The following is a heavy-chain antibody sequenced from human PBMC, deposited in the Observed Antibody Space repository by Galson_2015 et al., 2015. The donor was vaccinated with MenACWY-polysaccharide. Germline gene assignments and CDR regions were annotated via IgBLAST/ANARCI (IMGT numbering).Heavy chain of an antibody. D-gene: IGHD6-13*01. CDR2: ITVSGDNT. CDR1: GFTFTNYA. J-gene: IGHJ4*01. CDR3: AKGLRGPAAGTDYSDS. V-gene: IGHV3-23*01. Sequence: SLRLSCAASGFTFTNYAMSWVRQTPGEGLEWVSAITVSGDNTYYADSVKGRFAISRDNSKNTLSLQMNSLRTEDTAVYYCAKGLRGPAAGTDYSDSWGPGTLVTVSS.